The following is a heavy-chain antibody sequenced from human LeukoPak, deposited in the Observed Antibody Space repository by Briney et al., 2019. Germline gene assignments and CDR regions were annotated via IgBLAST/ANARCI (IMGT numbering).Heavy chain of an antibody. Sequence: GASVKVSCKASGYTFTSYGISWVRQAPGQGLEWMGWISAYNGNTNYAQKLQGRVTMTTDTSTSTAYVELRSLRSDDTAVYYCARDPNYDYVWGSYRYGNYFDYWGQGTLVTVSS. CDR2: ISAYNGNT. CDR1: GYTFTSYG. V-gene: IGHV1-18*01. D-gene: IGHD3-16*02. J-gene: IGHJ4*02. CDR3: ARDPNYDYVWGSYRYGNYFDY.